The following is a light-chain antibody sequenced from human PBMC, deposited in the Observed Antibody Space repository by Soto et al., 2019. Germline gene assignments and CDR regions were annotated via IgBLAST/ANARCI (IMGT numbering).Light chain of an antibody. Sequence: QSALTQPASVSGSPGQSITISCTGTSSDVGAYNYVSWYQQQSGKAPKLMIHEVSNRPSGVSNRFSGSKSGNTASLTISGLQAEDEADYYCSSYTTSRAYVFGIGNKV. J-gene: IGLJ1*01. CDR2: EVS. CDR1: SSDVGAYNY. V-gene: IGLV2-14*01. CDR3: SSYTTSRAYV.